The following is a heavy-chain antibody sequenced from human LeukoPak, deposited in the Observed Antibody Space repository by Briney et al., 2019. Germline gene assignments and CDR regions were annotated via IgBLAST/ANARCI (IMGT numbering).Heavy chain of an antibody. CDR2: INVEGNYI. CDR3: ARDLTGPYDH. V-gene: IGHV3-74*01. Sequence: GGSLRLSCAASGFTVSRYWMHWVRQAPGKGLVWVARINVEGNYIDYAESVKGRFTISRDSAKNTSYLQMNSVRAEDTAVYSCARDLTGPYDHWGQGTLVTVSS. J-gene: IGHJ4*02. D-gene: IGHD3-22*01. CDR1: GFTVSRYW.